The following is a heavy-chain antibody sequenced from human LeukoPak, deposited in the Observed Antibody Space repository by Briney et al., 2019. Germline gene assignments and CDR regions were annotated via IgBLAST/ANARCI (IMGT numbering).Heavy chain of an antibody. Sequence: PGGSLRLSCAASGFTFSSYWMSWVRQAPGKGLEWVANIKQDGSEKYYVDSVKGRFTISRDNAKNSLYLQMNSLRAEDTAVYYYARGGYFDWLNDAFDIWGQGTMVTVSS. CDR3: ARGGYFDWLNDAFDI. J-gene: IGHJ3*02. CDR1: GFTFSSYW. V-gene: IGHV3-7*01. CDR2: IKQDGSEK. D-gene: IGHD3-9*01.